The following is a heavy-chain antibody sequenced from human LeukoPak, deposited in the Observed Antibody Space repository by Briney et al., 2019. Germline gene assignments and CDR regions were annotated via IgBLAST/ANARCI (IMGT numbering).Heavy chain of an antibody. J-gene: IGHJ4*02. V-gene: IGHV4-34*01. Sequence: KPSETLCLTCAVYGVSFSGYYWSWIRQPPGKGLEWIGEINHSGSTNYNPSLKSRVTISVDTSKNQFSLKLSSVTAADTAVYYCARAVAAARHDYWGQGTLVTVSS. CDR2: INHSGST. CDR3: ARAVAAARHDY. CDR1: GVSFSGYY. D-gene: IGHD6-13*01.